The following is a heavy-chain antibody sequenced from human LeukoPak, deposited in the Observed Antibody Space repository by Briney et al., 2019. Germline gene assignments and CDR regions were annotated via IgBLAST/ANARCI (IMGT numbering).Heavy chain of an antibody. V-gene: IGHV3-23*01. J-gene: IGHJ4*02. CDR1: GFTFSNYA. CDR3: AKFSGDYDFWSGYPHFDY. Sequence: GGSLRLSSAASGFTFSNYAMSWVRQAPGKGLEWVSALSGSGDRSYYADSVKGRFSISRDNSKNTLYLQMNSLSAEDTAVYYCAKFSGDYDFWSGYPHFDYWGQGTLVTVSS. D-gene: IGHD3-3*01. CDR2: LSGSGDRS.